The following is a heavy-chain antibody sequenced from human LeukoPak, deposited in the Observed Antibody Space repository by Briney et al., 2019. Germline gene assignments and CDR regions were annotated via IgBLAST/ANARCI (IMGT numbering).Heavy chain of an antibody. CDR3: ARHDYGDYGAFDI. D-gene: IGHD4-17*01. V-gene: IGHV4-30-4*01. CDR2: IYYSGST. CDR1: GGSISSGDYY. Sequence: SETLSLTCTVSGGSISSGDYYWSWIRQPPGKGLEWIGYIYYSGSTYDNPSLKSRVTISLDTSLNQFSLKVSSVTAADTAVYYCARHDYGDYGAFDIWGQGTMVTVSS. J-gene: IGHJ3*02.